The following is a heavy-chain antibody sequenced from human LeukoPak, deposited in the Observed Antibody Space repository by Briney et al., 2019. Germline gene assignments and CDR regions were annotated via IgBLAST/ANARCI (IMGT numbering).Heavy chain of an antibody. CDR3: ARQNYGDYVGSWFDP. CDR1: GFTFSSYE. D-gene: IGHD4-17*01. CDR2: ISSSGSTI. J-gene: IGHJ5*02. V-gene: IGHV3-48*03. Sequence: GGSLRLSCAASGFTFSSYEMNWVRQAPGEGLEWVSYISSSGSTIYYADSVKGRFTISRDNAKNSLYLQMNSLRAEDTAVYYCARQNYGDYVGSWFDPWGQGTLVTVSS.